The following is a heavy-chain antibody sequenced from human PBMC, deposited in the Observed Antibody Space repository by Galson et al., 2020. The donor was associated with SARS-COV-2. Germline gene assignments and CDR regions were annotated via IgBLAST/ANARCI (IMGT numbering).Heavy chain of an antibody. D-gene: IGHD3-10*01. CDR1: GYTFTSYD. CDR3: TRGPPEQGSGSAWFDP. V-gene: IGHV1-8*01. CDR2: MNPNSGNT. Sequence: ASVKVSCKASGYTFTSYDINWVRQATGQGIEWMGWMNPNSGNTGYAQKFQGKVTMTRNTSIDTAYMELSSLRSDDTAIYYCTRGPPEQGSGSAWFDPWGQGTLVTVSS. J-gene: IGHJ5*02.